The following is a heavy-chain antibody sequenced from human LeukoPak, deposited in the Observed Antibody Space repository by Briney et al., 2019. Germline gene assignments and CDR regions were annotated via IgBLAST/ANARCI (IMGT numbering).Heavy chain of an antibody. Sequence: ASVKVSCKASGYTFTGYYMHWVRQAPGQGLEWMGWINPNGGGTNYAQKFQGWVTMTRDTSISTAYMELSRLRSDDTAVYYCARAGGKGTNWFDPWGQGTLVTVSS. CDR3: ARAGGKGTNWFDP. D-gene: IGHD4-23*01. CDR1: GYTFTGYY. CDR2: INPNGGGT. J-gene: IGHJ5*02. V-gene: IGHV1-2*04.